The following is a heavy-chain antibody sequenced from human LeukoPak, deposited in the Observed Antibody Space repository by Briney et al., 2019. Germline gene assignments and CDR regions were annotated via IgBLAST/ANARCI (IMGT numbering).Heavy chain of an antibody. CDR3: GRSPQGDNWNDY. CDR1: GYTFTGYY. J-gene: IGHJ4*02. V-gene: IGHV1-2*06. CDR2: INPNSGGT. D-gene: IGHD1-20*01. Sequence: ASVKVSCKASGYTFTGYYMHWVRQAPGQGLEWMGRINPNSGGTNYAQKFQGRVTMTRDTSISTAYMELSRLRSDDTAVYYCGRSPQGDNWNDYWGQGTLVTVSS.